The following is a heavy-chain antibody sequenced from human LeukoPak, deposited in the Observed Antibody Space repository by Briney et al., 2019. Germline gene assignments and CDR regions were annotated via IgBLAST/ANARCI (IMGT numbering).Heavy chain of an antibody. CDR3: ARSSRQQLTWGAFDI. V-gene: IGHV4-39*07. D-gene: IGHD6-13*01. Sequence: SETLSLTCTVSGGSISSSSYYWGWIRQSPGKGLEWIGIIFYSGSAYYNPSPKSRVTLYIDTSKNQFSLKLSSVTAADTAVYYCARSSRQQLTWGAFDIWGQGTMVTVSS. J-gene: IGHJ3*02. CDR1: GGSISSSSYY. CDR2: IFYSGSA.